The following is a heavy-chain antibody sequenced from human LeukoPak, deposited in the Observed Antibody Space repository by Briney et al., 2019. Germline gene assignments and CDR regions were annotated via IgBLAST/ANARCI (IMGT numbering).Heavy chain of an antibody. CDR1: GGSISSGDYY. V-gene: IGHV4-30-4*01. CDR3: ARESITMVRGVIISVAFDI. CDR2: IYYSGGT. D-gene: IGHD3-10*01. Sequence: SETLSLTCTVSGGSISSGDYYWSWIRQPPGKGLEWIGYIYYSGGTYYNPSLKSRVTISVDTSKNQFSLKLSSVTAADTAVYYCARESITMVRGVIISVAFDIWGQGTMVTVSS. J-gene: IGHJ3*02.